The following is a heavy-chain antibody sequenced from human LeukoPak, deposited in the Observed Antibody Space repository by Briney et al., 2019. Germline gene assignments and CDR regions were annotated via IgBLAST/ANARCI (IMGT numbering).Heavy chain of an antibody. CDR2: INPNSGGT. Sequence: ASVKVSCKASGYTFTGYYMHWVRQAPGQGLEWMGWINPNSGGTNYAQKFQGRVTMTRDTSISTAYMELGRLRSDDTAVYYCARELRFLEWLLIDYWGQGTLVTVSS. V-gene: IGHV1-2*02. CDR3: ARELRFLEWLLIDY. CDR1: GYTFTGYY. J-gene: IGHJ4*02. D-gene: IGHD3-3*01.